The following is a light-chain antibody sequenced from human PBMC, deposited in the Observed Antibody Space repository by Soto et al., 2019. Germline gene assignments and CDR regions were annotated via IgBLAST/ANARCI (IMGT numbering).Light chain of an antibody. CDR1: SSNIGAGYD. J-gene: IGLJ2*01. CDR3: QSYDSSLSGVV. Sequence: QSVLTQPPSVSGAPGQRVTISCTGSSSNIGAGYDVHWYQQLPGTAPKLLLYGNSNRPSGVPDRFSGSKSGTSASLAITWLQAEDEADYYCQSYDSSLSGVVFGGGTKLTVL. V-gene: IGLV1-40*01. CDR2: GNS.